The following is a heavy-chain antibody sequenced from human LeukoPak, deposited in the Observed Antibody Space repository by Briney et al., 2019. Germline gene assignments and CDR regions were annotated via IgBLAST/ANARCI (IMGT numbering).Heavy chain of an antibody. CDR1: GDSVSSNSAA. CDR3: ARDGGGGDDLFDY. CDR2: TYYRSKWYN. D-gene: IGHD5-12*01. J-gene: IGHJ4*02. V-gene: IGHV6-1*01. Sequence: SQTLSLTCAISGDSVSSNSAAWNWIRQSPSRGPDWLGRTYYRSKWYNTYAVSLKSRISINPDTSKNQFSLQLNSVTPEDTAVYYCARDGGGGDDLFDYWGQGTLVTVSS.